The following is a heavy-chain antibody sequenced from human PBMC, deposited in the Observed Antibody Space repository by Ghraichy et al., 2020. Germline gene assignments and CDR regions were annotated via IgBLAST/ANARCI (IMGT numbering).Heavy chain of an antibody. CDR3: ARDIFGWANYYDSSGYRLPYYYGMDV. D-gene: IGHD3-22*01. Sequence: SETLSLTCTVSGGSISSYYWSWIRQPAGKGLEWIGRIYTSGSTNYNPSLKSRVTMSVDTSKNQFSLKLSSVTAADTAVYYCARDIFGWANYYDSSGYRLPYYYGMDVWGQGTTVTVSS. V-gene: IGHV4-4*07. CDR2: IYTSGST. CDR1: GGSISSYY. J-gene: IGHJ6*02.